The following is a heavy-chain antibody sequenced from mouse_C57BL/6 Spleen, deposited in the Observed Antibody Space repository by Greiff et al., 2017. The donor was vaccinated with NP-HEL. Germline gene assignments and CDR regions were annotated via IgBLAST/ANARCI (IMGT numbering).Heavy chain of an antibody. Sequence: VQLVESGTVLARPGASVKMSCKASGYTFTSYWMHWVKQRPGQGLEWIGNINPSNGGTNYNEKFKSKATLTVDRSSSTAYMQLSSLTSEDSAVYYCARLRQDAMDYWGQGTSVTVSS. CDR1: GYTFTSYW. D-gene: IGHD2-12*01. CDR3: ARLRQDAMDY. CDR2: INPSNGGT. V-gene: IGHV1-53*01. J-gene: IGHJ4*01.